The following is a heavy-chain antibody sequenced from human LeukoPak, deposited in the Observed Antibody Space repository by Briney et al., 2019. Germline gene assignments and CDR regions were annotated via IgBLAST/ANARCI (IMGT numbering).Heavy chain of an antibody. CDR2: ISYDGSNK. Sequence: DPGGSLRLSCAASGFTFSSYGMHWVRQAPGKGLEWVAVISYDGSNKYYADSVKGRFTNSRDNSKNTLYLQMNSLRAEDAAVYYCAKKIAVWGYCSGGSCYSGAFDIWGQGTMVTVSS. V-gene: IGHV3-30*18. J-gene: IGHJ3*02. CDR1: GFTFSSYG. D-gene: IGHD2-15*01. CDR3: AKKIAVWGYCSGGSCYSGAFDI.